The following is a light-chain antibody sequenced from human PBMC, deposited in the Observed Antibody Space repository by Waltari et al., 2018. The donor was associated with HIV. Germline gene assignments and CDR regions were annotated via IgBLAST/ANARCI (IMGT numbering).Light chain of an antibody. CDR1: QGVGTN. Sequence: ELMLTQSPATLSASPGDRVTRTCRASQGVGTNLAWYQQRSGQAPRSLMSDSRTRAPGVPARFSGSGSGTTFTLTISNLQSDDFAVYYCQQFEKWPSYTFGQGTRLE. CDR3: QQFEKWPSYT. J-gene: IGKJ2*01. CDR2: DSR. V-gene: IGKV3-15*01.